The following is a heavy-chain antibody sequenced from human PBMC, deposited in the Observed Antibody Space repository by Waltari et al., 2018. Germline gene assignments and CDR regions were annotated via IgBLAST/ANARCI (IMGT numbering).Heavy chain of an antibody. J-gene: IGHJ4*02. CDR2: ISYDGSNK. Sequence: QVQLVESGGGVLHPGRSLRLSCAASGFTFSSYAMHWVRQAPGKGLEWVAVISYDGSNKYYADSVKGRFTISRDNSKNTLYLQMNSLRAEDTAVYYCARDPPYSNSDWGQGTLVTVSS. CDR1: GFTFSSYA. V-gene: IGHV3-30-3*01. CDR3: ARDPPYSNSD. D-gene: IGHD4-4*01.